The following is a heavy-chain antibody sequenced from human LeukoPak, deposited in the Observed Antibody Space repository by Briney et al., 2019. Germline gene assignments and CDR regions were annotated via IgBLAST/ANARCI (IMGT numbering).Heavy chain of an antibody. CDR2: IRSKAYGGTT. Sequence: GGSLRLSCTASGFTFGGYEMNWVRQAPGKGLEWVGFIRSKAYGGTTEYAASVKGRFTISRDDSKSIAYLQMDSLKTEDTAVYYCTRDTYSGTHRYYFDYWGQGTLVTVSS. CDR3: TRDTYSGTHRYYFDY. D-gene: IGHD1-26*01. V-gene: IGHV3-49*04. CDR1: GFTFGGYE. J-gene: IGHJ4*02.